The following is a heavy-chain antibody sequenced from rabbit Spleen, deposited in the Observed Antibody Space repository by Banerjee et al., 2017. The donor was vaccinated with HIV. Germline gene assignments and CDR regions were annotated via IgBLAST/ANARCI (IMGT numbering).Heavy chain of an antibody. V-gene: IGHV1S45*01. Sequence: QEELEESGGGLVKPEGSLTLTCKASGVSFSDKDVMCWVRQAPGKGLEWIGCIGAGSSGSTYYANWASGRFTISKTSSTTVTLQMTSLTAADTATYFCVRDGIGGLGWVYNLWGQGTLVTV. CDR1: GVSFSDKDV. CDR2: IGAGSSGST. CDR3: VRDGIGGLGWVYNL. D-gene: IGHD3-1*01. J-gene: IGHJ4*01.